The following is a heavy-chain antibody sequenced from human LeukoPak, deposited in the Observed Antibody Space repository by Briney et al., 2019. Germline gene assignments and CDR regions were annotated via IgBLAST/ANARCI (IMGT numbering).Heavy chain of an antibody. J-gene: IGHJ6*03. CDR3: ARRGYSYGYESAVYYYYMDV. CDR2: INPSSGGT. Sequence: ASVKVSCKASGYTFTGYYMHWVRQAPGQGLEWMGWINPSSGGTNYAQTFQGRVTITRDTSISTGYMELSRLRSDDTAVYYCARRGYSYGYESAVYYYYMDVWGKGTTVTISS. CDR1: GYTFTGYY. D-gene: IGHD5-18*01. V-gene: IGHV1-2*02.